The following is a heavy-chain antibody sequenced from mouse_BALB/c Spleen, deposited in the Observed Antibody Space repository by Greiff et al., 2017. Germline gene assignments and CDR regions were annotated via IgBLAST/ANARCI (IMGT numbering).Heavy chain of an antibody. CDR1: GFTFTDYY. CDR2: IRNKANGYTT. J-gene: IGHJ3*01. V-gene: IGHV7-3*02. CDR3: ARDIGGFAY. Sequence: EVMLVESGGGLVQPGGSLRLSCATSGFTFTDYYMSWVRQPPGKALEWLGFIRNKANGYTTEYSASVKGRFTISRDNSQSILYLQMNTLRAEDSATYYCARDIGGFAYWGQGTVVTVSA.